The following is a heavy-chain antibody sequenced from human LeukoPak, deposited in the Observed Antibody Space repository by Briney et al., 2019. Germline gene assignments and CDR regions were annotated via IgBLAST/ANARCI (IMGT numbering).Heavy chain of an antibody. CDR1: GFTFSSYW. Sequence: PGGSLRLSCAASGFTFSSYWMNWARQAPGKGLEWVSAISGSGGSTYYADSVKGRFTISRDNSKNTLYMQMNSLRAEDTAVYYCARTGYGDYLYNWFDPWGQGTLVTVSS. J-gene: IGHJ5*02. CDR2: ISGSGGST. CDR3: ARTGYGDYLYNWFDP. D-gene: IGHD4-17*01. V-gene: IGHV3-23*01.